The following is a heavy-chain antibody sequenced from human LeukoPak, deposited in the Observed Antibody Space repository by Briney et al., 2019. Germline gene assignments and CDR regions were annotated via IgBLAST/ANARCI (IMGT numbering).Heavy chain of an antibody. Sequence: SVKVSCKASGGTFSDHIIFWVRQAPGQGLEWMGGISPLLGASNHTQKFQDRVRIIADESASTAYMELSNLRSADTAVYYCATYDILTGFDYWGQGTLVTVSS. V-gene: IGHV1-69*16. CDR3: ATYDILTGFDY. CDR2: ISPLLGAS. D-gene: IGHD3-9*01. J-gene: IGHJ4*02. CDR1: GGTFSDHI.